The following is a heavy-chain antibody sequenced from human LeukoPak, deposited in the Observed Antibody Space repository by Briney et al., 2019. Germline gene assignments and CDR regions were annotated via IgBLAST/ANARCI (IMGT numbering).Heavy chain of an antibody. D-gene: IGHD2-21*02. J-gene: IGHJ4*02. CDR3: VRARLIRLENFFDY. Sequence: GGSLRLSCATSGFTFSNHEMNWVRQAPGKGLEWVAYTSRGGSDISYADSVKGRFTISTDDANSSLYLQMNSLRAEDTAVYFCVRARLIRLENFFDYWGQGTLVTVSS. CDR2: TSRGGSDI. V-gene: IGHV3-48*03. CDR1: GFTFSNHE.